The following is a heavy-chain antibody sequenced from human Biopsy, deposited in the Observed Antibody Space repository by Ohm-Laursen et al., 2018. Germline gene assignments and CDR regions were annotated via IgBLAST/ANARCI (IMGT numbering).Heavy chain of an antibody. Sequence: ASVKASCKASGYTFTDYFLHWARQAPGQGPEWMGWISPSSGGTNYAQKFQGRVTMTTNTSVNTAYMELSSLTFEDTAVYYCAIEGGTYSKPFDYWGQGSQVIVSS. CDR1: GYTFTDYF. CDR3: AIEGGTYSKPFDY. D-gene: IGHD1-26*01. J-gene: IGHJ4*02. CDR2: ISPSSGGT. V-gene: IGHV1-2*02.